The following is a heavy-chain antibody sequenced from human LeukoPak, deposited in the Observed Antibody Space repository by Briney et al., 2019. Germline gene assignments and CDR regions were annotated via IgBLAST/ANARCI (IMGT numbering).Heavy chain of an antibody. CDR1: GGSFSGYY. J-gene: IGHJ5*02. V-gene: IGHV4-34*01. D-gene: IGHD3-10*01. CDR2: IDHSGST. Sequence: SGTLSLTCAVYGGSFSGYYWSWIRQPPGKGREWIGEIDHSGSTNYNPSLKSRVTISVDTSKNQCSLKLSSVTAADTAVYYCARGTRYYNWFDPWGQGTLVTVSS. CDR3: ARGTRYYNWFDP.